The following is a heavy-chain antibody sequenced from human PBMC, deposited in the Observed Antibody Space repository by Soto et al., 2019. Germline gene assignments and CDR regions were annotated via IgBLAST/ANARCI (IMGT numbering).Heavy chain of an antibody. V-gene: IGHV3-7*04. Sequence: EVQLVESGGGLVQPGGSLRLSCVASGLTLSRYWMSWVRQAPGKGLEWVANIKEDGGKTYYVDSVKGRFTISRANAKNSVYLQMNSLRVEDTAVYYCSRDYYGPGPDWGQGTLVMVSS. CDR1: GLTLSRYW. J-gene: IGHJ4*02. D-gene: IGHD3-22*01. CDR3: SRDYYGPGPD. CDR2: IKEDGGKT.